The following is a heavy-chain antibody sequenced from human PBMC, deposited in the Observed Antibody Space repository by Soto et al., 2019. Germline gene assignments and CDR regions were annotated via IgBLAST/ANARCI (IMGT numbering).Heavy chain of an antibody. J-gene: IGHJ5*02. Sequence: ASVKVSCKASGYTFTSYAMHWVRQDPGQRLEWMGWINAGNGNTKYSQKFQGRVTITRDTSASTAYMELSSLRSEDTAVYYCARENSSGWYFNWFDPWGQGTLVTVSS. CDR1: GYTFTSYA. CDR3: ARENSSGWYFNWFDP. D-gene: IGHD6-19*01. V-gene: IGHV1-3*01. CDR2: INAGNGNT.